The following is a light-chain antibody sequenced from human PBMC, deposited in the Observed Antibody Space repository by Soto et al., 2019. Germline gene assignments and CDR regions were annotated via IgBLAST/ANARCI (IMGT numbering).Light chain of an antibody. V-gene: IGLV2-8*01. CDR3: SAYAGSNTRYV. Sequence: QSALTQPPSASGSPGQSVTISCTGTSNDVGAYNYVSWYQQHPGKAPKVMIYEVSKRPSGVPDRFSGSKSGNTASLTVSGLQAEDEADYYCSAYAGSNTRYVFGTGTKLTVL. J-gene: IGLJ1*01. CDR2: EVS. CDR1: SNDVGAYNY.